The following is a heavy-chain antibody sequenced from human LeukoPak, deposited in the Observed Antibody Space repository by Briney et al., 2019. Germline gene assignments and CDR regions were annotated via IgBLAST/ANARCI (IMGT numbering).Heavy chain of an antibody. D-gene: IGHD3-16*01. CDR3: ARSVGGHFDY. J-gene: IGHJ4*02. V-gene: IGHV3-48*02. CDR1: GFTFSVYS. CDR2: ITSNSATI. Sequence: PGGSLRLSCAASGFTFSVYSMNWVHQPPGMGLEWVSYITSNSATIQYADSVKGRFTISRDNAKNSLSLQMNSLRDEDTAVYYCARSVGGHFDYWGQGMLVTVSS.